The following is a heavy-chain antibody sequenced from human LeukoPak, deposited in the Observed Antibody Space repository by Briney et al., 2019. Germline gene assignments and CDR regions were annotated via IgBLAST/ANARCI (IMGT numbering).Heavy chain of an antibody. CDR1: GYTFTGYY. Sequence: VASVTVSCKASGYTFTGYYMHWVRQAPGQGLEWMGWINPNSGGTNYAQKFQGRVTMTRDTSISTAYMELSRLRSDDTAVYYCARPEYSSKNNWFDPWGQGTLVTVSS. J-gene: IGHJ5*02. V-gene: IGHV1-2*02. CDR2: INPNSGGT. CDR3: ARPEYSSKNNWFDP. D-gene: IGHD6-6*01.